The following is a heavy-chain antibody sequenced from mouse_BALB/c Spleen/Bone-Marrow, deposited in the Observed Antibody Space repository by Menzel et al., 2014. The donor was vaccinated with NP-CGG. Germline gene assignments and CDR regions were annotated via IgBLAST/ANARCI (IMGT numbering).Heavy chain of an antibody. CDR1: GYSITSDYA. CDR3: ARWTTVVAKDWYFDV. V-gene: IGHV3-2*02. CDR2: ISYSGST. D-gene: IGHD1-1*01. J-gene: IGHJ1*01. Sequence: EVKLMESGPGLVKPSQSLSLPCTVTGYSITSDYAWNWIRQFPGNQLEWMGYISYSGSTSYNPSLKSRISITRDTSKNQFFLQSNSVTTEDTATYFCARWTTVVAKDWYFDVWGAGTTVTVSS.